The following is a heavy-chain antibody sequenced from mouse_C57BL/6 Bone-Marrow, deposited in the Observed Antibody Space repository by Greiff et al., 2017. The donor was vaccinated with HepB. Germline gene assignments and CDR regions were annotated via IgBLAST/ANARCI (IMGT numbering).Heavy chain of an antibody. CDR2: INPSSGYT. J-gene: IGHJ3*01. CDR3: AKEGYDPFAY. V-gene: IGHV1-4*01. CDR1: GYTFTSYT. Sequence: VQLQQSGAELARPGASVKMSCKASGYTFTSYTMHWVKQRPGQGLEWIGYINPSSGYTKYNQKFKDKATLTADKSSSTAYMQLSSLTSEDSAVYYCAKEGYDPFAYWGQGTLVTVSA. D-gene: IGHD2-3*01.